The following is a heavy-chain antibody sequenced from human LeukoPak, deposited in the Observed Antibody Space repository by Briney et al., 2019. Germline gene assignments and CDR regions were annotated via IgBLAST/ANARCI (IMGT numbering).Heavy chain of an antibody. Sequence: GGSLRLSCAASGFTFSSYSMNWVRQAPGKGLEWVSAISGSGGSTYYADSVKGRFTISRDNSKNTLYLQMNSLRAEDTAVYYCAKAPRDGYLRYYFDYWGQGTLVTVSS. CDR3: AKAPRDGYLRYYFDY. J-gene: IGHJ4*02. CDR2: ISGSGGST. CDR1: GFTFSSYS. D-gene: IGHD5-24*01. V-gene: IGHV3-23*01.